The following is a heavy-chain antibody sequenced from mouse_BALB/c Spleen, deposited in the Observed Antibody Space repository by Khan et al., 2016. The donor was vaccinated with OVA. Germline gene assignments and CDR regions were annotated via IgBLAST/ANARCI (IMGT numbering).Heavy chain of an antibody. D-gene: IGHD2-1*01. J-gene: IGHJ1*01. V-gene: IGHV9-3-1*01. CDR3: ARNGNYWYLDC. CDR1: GYTFTNYG. Sequence: QIQLVQSGPELKKPGETVKISCKASGYTFTNYGMNWVKQAPGKGLKWMGWINTYTGEPTYADDFKGRFAFSLETSASTAYLQINNLKNEDTATYFCARNGNYWYLDCWGAGTTVTVSS. CDR2: INTYTGEP.